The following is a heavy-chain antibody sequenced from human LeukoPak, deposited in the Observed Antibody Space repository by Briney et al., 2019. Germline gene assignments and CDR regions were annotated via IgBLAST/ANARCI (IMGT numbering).Heavy chain of an antibody. D-gene: IGHD5-12*01. V-gene: IGHV3-53*05. CDR2: IYSGGST. CDR3: ARARGIYSGYDFDY. Sequence: GGSLRLSCAASGFTVSSNYMSWVRQAPGKGLEWVSVIYSGGSTYYADSVKGRFTISRDNSKNTLYLQMGSLRAEDMAVYYCARARGIYSGYDFDYWGQGTLVTVSS. CDR1: GFTVSSNY. J-gene: IGHJ4*02.